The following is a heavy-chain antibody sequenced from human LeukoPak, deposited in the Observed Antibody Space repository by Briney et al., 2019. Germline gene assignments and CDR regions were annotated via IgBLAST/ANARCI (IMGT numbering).Heavy chain of an antibody. CDR1: GFTFSDYF. J-gene: IGHJ4*02. CDR2: ISSSGNTI. D-gene: IGHD1-20*01. Sequence: PGGSLRLSCAASGFTFSDYFMSWIRQAPGKGLEWVSYISSSGNTIYYADSVKGRFTISRDTSKNTVFLQMNSLRTEDTAVYYCAKDRGNWTYSSDYWGQGTLVTVSS. CDR3: AKDRGNWTYSSDY. V-gene: IGHV3-11*01.